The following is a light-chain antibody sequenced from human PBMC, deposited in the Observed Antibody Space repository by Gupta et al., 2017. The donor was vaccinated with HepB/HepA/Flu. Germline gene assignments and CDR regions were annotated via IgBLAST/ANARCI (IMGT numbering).Light chain of an antibody. J-gene: IGKJ1*01. CDR3: QHRSNWPKT. V-gene: IGKV3-11*01. Sequence: ELLLTHSPAPLSLSPGERDTLSCSARQSVGSYLAWYQHKPGQGPRLLMYDASLRAIGIPARFSGSGSGTDFTLTISSLEPEDFAVYYCQHRSNWPKTFGQGTKVEFK. CDR1: QSVGSY. CDR2: DAS.